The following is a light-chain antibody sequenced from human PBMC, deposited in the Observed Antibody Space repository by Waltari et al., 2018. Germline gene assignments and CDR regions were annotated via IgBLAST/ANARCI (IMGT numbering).Light chain of an antibody. CDR3: SSSAGHNTWI. J-gene: IGLJ2*01. CDR2: EVT. Sequence: QSALTQPASVSGSPGQSITISCTGTSSDFATSDLVSWFQQHPGKAPNLMIYEVTNRPSGISDLFSGFKSGNTASLTISGLRAEDDTDYYCSSSAGHNTWIFGGGTKRTVL. V-gene: IGLV2-23*02. CDR1: SSDFATSDL.